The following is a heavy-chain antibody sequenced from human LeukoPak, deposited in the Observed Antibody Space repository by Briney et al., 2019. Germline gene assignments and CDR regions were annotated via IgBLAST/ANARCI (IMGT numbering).Heavy chain of an antibody. Sequence: PGGSLRLSCAASGFTFSNYGMGWVRQPPGKGLEWVSAISGSGVNTYYADSVKGRFTISRDNSKNTLYLQMNSLRAEDTAVYYCARPYSSSWYWYYWGQGTLVTVSS. CDR2: ISGSGVNT. J-gene: IGHJ4*02. D-gene: IGHD6-13*01. V-gene: IGHV3-23*01. CDR1: GFTFSNYG. CDR3: ARPYSSSWYWYY.